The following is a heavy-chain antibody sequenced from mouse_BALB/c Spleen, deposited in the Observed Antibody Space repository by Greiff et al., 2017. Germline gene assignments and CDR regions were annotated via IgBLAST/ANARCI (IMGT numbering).Heavy chain of an antibody. D-gene: IGHD2-4*01. CDR1: GFSLSTSGMG. CDR2: IWWDDDK. Sequence: QVQLKESGPGILKPSQTLSLTCSFSGFSLSTSGMGVGWIRQPSGKGLEWLAHIWWDDDKYYNPSLKSQLTISKDTSRNQVFLKINSVDTADTATYYCARRATMITAEECYFDYWGEGTTLTVSS. CDR3: ARRATMITAEECYFDY. J-gene: IGHJ2*01. V-gene: IGHV8-8*01.